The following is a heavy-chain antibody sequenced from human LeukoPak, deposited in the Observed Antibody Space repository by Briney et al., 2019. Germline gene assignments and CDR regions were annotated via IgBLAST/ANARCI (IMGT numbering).Heavy chain of an antibody. D-gene: IGHD3-10*01. V-gene: IGHV1-2*02. CDR1: VYTFTGYY. CDR2: INPNSGGT. Sequence: SVTVSCKSSVYTFTGYYMHWVRQAPRQGLEWMGWINPNSGGTNYAQKFQGRVTMTRDTSISTAYMELSRLRSDDTAVYYCARGGGSGSYYNPWDYWGQGTLVTVSS. J-gene: IGHJ4*02. CDR3: ARGGGSGSYYNPWDY.